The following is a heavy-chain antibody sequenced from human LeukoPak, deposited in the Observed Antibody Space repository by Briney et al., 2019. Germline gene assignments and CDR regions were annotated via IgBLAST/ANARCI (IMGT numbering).Heavy chain of an antibody. Sequence: PSETLSLTCTVSGGYISSYYWSWLRQPAGKGMEWVGRIYTSGSTKYNPSLKSRVTMSVDTSKTQFSLKLSSVTAADTAFYYCARVGSSVDFDYWGQGTLVTVSS. CDR2: IYTSGST. CDR3: ARVGSSVDFDY. V-gene: IGHV4-4*07. CDR1: GGYISSYY. D-gene: IGHD1-26*01. J-gene: IGHJ4*02.